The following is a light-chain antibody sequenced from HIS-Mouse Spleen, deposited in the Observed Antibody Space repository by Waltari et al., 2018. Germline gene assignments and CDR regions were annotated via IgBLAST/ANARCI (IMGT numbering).Light chain of an antibody. CDR3: CSYAGSSTWV. J-gene: IGLJ3*02. Sequence: QSALTQPAPASGSPGQSITLSCTGTSSDVGSYHLVPWYQQHPGKAPKLLIYEGSKLPSGVANRFSGSKSGNTASLTISGLQAEDEADYYCCSYAGSSTWVFGGGTKLTVL. CDR1: SSDVGSYHL. CDR2: EGS. V-gene: IGLV2-23*01.